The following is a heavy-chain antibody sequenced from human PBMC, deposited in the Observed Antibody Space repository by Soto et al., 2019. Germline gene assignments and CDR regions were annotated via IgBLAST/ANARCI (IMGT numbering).Heavy chain of an antibody. V-gene: IGHV1-69*01. D-gene: IGHD2-21*02. Sequence: QVQLVQSGAEVKNPGSSVKVSCKASAGTFSSYAISWVRQAPGQGLEWMGRIIPIFGTSNYAQTFQGRVTITADESTRTAYMELSSLRSEDTAVYYCGRAVVVTAIQHYYYGMDVWGQGTTVTVSS. CDR2: IIPIFGTS. J-gene: IGHJ6*02. CDR3: GRAVVVTAIQHYYYGMDV. CDR1: AGTFSSYA.